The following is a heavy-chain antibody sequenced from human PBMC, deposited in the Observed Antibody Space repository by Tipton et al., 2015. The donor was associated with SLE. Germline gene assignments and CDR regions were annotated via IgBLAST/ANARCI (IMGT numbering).Heavy chain of an antibody. CDR2: IYYTGST. J-gene: IGHJ5*02. CDR1: GGSISSHY. D-gene: IGHD2-15*01. Sequence: TLSLTCTVSGGSISSHYWSWIRQPPGKGLEWIGYIYYTGSTNYNPSLKSRVTISIDTPKTQFSLKLTSVTAADTAVYYCAREAGVDGYCGGGSCYAGWFDPWGQGTLVTVSS. V-gene: IGHV4-59*11. CDR3: AREAGVDGYCGGGSCYAGWFDP.